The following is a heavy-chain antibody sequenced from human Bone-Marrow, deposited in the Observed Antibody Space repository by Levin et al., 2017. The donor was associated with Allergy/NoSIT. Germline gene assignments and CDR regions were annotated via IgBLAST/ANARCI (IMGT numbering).Heavy chain of an antibody. J-gene: IGHJ3*02. CDR3: APFPGGYSSGWYEDAFDI. V-gene: IGHV3-30*03. CDR2: ISYDGSNK. D-gene: IGHD6-19*01. CDR1: GFTFSSYG. Sequence: GESLKISCAASGFTFSSYGMHWVRQAPGKGLEWVAVISYDGSNKYYADSVKGRFTISRDNSKNTLYLQMNSLRAEDTAVYYCAPFPGGYSSGWYEDAFDIWGQGTMVTVSS.